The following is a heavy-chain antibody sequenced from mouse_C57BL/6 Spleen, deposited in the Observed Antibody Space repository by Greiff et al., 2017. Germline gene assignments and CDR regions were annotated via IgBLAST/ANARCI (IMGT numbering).Heavy chain of an antibody. Sequence: QVQLQQSGAELVRPGASVTLSCKASGYTFTGYEMHWVKQTPVHGLEWIGAIDPETGGTAYNQKFKGKAILTADKSSSTAYMELRSLTSEDSAVYYCTRGTTVVATGYFDYWGQGTTLTVSS. CDR1: GYTFTGYE. D-gene: IGHD1-1*01. J-gene: IGHJ2*01. CDR3: TRGTTVVATGYFDY. CDR2: IDPETGGT. V-gene: IGHV1-15*01.